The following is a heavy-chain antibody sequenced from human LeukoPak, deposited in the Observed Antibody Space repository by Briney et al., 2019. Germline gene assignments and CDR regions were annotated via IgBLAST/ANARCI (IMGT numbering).Heavy chain of an antibody. Sequence: SETLSLTCTVSGGSISSYYWSWIRQPPGKGLEWSGYIYNSGNTNYNPSLKSRVTISVDASKNQFSLKLSSVTAADTAVYYCARAGYGDYLGDYWGQGTLVTVSS. CDR1: GGSISSYY. J-gene: IGHJ4*02. D-gene: IGHD4-17*01. CDR3: ARAGYGDYLGDY. CDR2: IYNSGNT. V-gene: IGHV4-59*01.